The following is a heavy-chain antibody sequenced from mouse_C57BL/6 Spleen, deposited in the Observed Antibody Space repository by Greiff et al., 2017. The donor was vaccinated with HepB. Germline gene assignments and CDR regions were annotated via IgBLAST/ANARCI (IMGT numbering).Heavy chain of an antibody. CDR1: GFSLTSYG. D-gene: IGHD2-3*01. V-gene: IGHV2-2*01. J-gene: IGHJ1*03. Sequence: VQLVESGPGLVQPSQSLSITCTVSGFSLTSYGVHWVRQSPGKGLEWLGVIWSGGSTDYNAAFISRLSISKDNSKSQVFFKMNSLQADDTAIYYCARNYEGYFDVWGTGTTVTVSS. CDR2: IWSGGST. CDR3: ARNYEGYFDV.